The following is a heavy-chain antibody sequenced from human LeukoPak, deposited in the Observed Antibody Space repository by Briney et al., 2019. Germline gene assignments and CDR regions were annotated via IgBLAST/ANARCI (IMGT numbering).Heavy chain of an antibody. CDR3: ASVYYGSGTGYYYMDV. J-gene: IGHJ6*03. CDR1: GFTFSSYS. V-gene: IGHV3-21*01. CDR2: ISSSSSYI. Sequence: GGSLRLSCAASGFTFSSYSMNWVRQAPGKGLDWVSSISSSSSYIYYADSVKGRFTISRDNAKNSLYLQMNSLRAEDTAVYYCASVYYGSGTGYYYMDVWGKGTTVTVSS. D-gene: IGHD3-10*01.